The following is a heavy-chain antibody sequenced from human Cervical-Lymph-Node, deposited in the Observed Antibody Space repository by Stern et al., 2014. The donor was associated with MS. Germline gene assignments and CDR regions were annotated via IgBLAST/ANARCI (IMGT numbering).Heavy chain of an antibody. V-gene: IGHV2-70*04. J-gene: IGHJ5*02. CDR3: ARSYNWSPFDP. D-gene: IGHD1-1*01. CDR1: GFSLSTSGMR. CDR2: IDWDNTE. Sequence: QVTLKESGPAMVKPTQTLTLTCTFSGFSLSTSGMRVSWIRQPPVKALEWLARIDWDNTEFYSPSLKTRLTISKDTSRNQVVLVMTNMDPTDTATYFCARSYNWSPFDPWGQGTLVTVSS.